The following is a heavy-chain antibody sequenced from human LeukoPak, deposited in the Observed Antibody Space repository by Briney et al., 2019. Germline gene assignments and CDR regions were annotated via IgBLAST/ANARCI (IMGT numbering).Heavy chain of an antibody. D-gene: IGHD5-12*01. Sequence: PGGSLRLSCAASGFTFSSYAMSWVRQAPGKGLEWVSAISSDGDRTYYVDSVKGRFIISRDNSKNTLFLQMNSLRADDSAIYYCAKDRGYWGQGTLVTVSS. CDR2: ISSDGDRT. CDR1: GFTFSSYA. CDR3: AKDRGY. V-gene: IGHV3-23*01. J-gene: IGHJ1*01.